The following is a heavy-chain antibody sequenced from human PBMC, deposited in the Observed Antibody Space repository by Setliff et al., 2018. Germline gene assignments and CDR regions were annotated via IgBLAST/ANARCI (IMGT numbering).Heavy chain of an antibody. CDR3: AGRYYYLDYFDY. J-gene: IGHJ4*02. CDR1: GGSFSTYY. CDR2: IYYSGNSNYDT. D-gene: IGHD3-10*01. Sequence: SETLSLTCAVYGGSFSTYYWGWIRQPPGKGLEWIGYIYYSGNSNYDTNYNPSLNSRVTLSLDTSKNQFSLNLNSVTAADTAVYYCAGRYYYLDYFDYWGQGTLVTVSS. V-gene: IGHV4-59*03.